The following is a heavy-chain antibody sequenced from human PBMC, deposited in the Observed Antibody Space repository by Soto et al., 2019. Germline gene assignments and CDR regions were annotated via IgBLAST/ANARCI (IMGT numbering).Heavy chain of an antibody. J-gene: IGHJ6*02. CDR2: IIPIVNTA. CDR1: GGTITSYT. D-gene: IGHD3-10*01. V-gene: IGHV1-69*08. CDR3: VRYYYGSGSYSGPDYYGMDV. Sequence: QVQLVQSGAEVKKPGSSVKVSCKASGGTITSYTISWVRQAPGQGLEWMGRIIPIVNTADYAQKFQGRVTITADKSTNTAYMELSSLRSEDTAVYYCVRYYYGSGSYSGPDYYGMDVWGQGTTVTVSS.